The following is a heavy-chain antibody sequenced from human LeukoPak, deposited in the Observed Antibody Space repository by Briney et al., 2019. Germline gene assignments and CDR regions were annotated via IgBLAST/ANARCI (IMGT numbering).Heavy chain of an antibody. CDR2: IYYSGST. D-gene: IGHD2-8*02. Sequence: SVTLSLTCTVSGGSISSYYWSWIRQPPGKGLEWIAYIYYSGSTNYNPSLKGRVTISVDTSKNQFSLKLSSVTAADTAVYYCARDAPSGAHDYWGQGILVTVSS. V-gene: IGHV4-59*01. J-gene: IGHJ4*02. CDR1: GGSISSYY. CDR3: ARDAPSGAHDY.